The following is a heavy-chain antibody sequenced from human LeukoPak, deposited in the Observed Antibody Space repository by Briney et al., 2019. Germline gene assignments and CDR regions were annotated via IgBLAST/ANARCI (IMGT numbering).Heavy chain of an antibody. CDR1: GGTFSSYS. Sequence: ASVKVSCKASGGTFSSYSINWVRQAPGQGLEWMGWINTNTGNPTYAQGFTGRFVFSLDTSVSTAYLQISSLKAEDTAVYYCARLGAAAAGIGDYWGQGTLVTVSS. CDR3: ARLGAAAAGIGDY. J-gene: IGHJ4*02. CDR2: INTNTGNP. V-gene: IGHV7-4-1*02. D-gene: IGHD6-13*01.